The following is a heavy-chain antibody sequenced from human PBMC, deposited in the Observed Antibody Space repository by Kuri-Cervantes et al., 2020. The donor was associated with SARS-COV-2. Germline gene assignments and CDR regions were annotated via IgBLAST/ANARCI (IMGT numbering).Heavy chain of an antibody. J-gene: IGHJ4*02. Sequence: SETLSLTCTVSGGSISSYYWSWIRQPPGKGLEWIGYIYYSGSTIYNPSLKSRVTISVDTPKNQFSLKLSSVTAADTAVYYCARGSNYDFWSGYSTFDYWGQGTLVTVSS. V-gene: IGHV4-59*01. CDR2: IYYSGST. CDR1: GGSISSYY. D-gene: IGHD3-3*01. CDR3: ARGSNYDFWSGYSTFDY.